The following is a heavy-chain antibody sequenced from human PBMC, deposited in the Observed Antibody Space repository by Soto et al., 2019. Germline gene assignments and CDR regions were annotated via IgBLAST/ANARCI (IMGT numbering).Heavy chain of an antibody. V-gene: IGHV4-30-4*01. CDR1: GGSIRSGDYC. CDR3: ASSLWFGELLSTNWFDP. CDR2: IYYSGST. D-gene: IGHD3-10*01. Sequence: QVQLQESGPGLVKPSQTVSLTCTVSGGSIRSGDYCWSWIRQPPGKGLEWIGYIYYSGSTYYNPSLKSRVTISVDTSKNQFSLKLSSVTAADTAVYYCASSLWFGELLSTNWFDPWGQGTLVTVSS. J-gene: IGHJ5*02.